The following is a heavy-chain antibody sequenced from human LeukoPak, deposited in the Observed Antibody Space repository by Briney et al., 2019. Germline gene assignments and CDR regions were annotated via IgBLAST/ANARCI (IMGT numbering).Heavy chain of an antibody. CDR2: IIPIFGTA. CDR3: AVYGSGSTQFDY. V-gene: IGHV1-69*13. CDR1: GGTFSSYA. D-gene: IGHD3-10*01. Sequence: TVKVSCKASGGTFSSYAISWVRQAPGQGLEWMGGIIPIFGTANYAQKFQGRVTITADESTSTAYMELSSLRSEDTAVYYCAVYGSGSTQFDYWGQGTLVTVSS. J-gene: IGHJ4*02.